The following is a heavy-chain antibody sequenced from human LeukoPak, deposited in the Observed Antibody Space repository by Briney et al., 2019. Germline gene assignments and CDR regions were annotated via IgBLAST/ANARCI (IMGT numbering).Heavy chain of an antibody. D-gene: IGHD4-23*01. Sequence: ASVKVSCKASGYTFTSYAMHWVRQAPGQRLEWMGWINAGNGNTEYSQKFQGRVTITRDTSASTAYMELSSLRSEDTAVYYCARGLLRWVSAPNYWGQGTLVTVSS. J-gene: IGHJ4*02. CDR1: GYTFTSYA. CDR3: ARGLLRWVSAPNY. V-gene: IGHV1-3*01. CDR2: INAGNGNT.